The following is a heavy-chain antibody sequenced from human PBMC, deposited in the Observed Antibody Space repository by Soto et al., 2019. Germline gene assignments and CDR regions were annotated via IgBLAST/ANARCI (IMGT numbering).Heavy chain of an antibody. CDR1: GFTFSSYT. Sequence: EVQLVESGGGLVQPGGSLRLSCAASGFTFSSYTMVWVRQAPGKGLEWVSYITSSSTTIYYADSVKGRFTISRDNAKNSLYLQMNSLSDEDTAVYYWASDWKYGYWGQGTLVTVSS. J-gene: IGHJ4*02. V-gene: IGHV3-48*02. CDR2: ITSSSTTI. D-gene: IGHD1-7*01. CDR3: ASDWKYGY.